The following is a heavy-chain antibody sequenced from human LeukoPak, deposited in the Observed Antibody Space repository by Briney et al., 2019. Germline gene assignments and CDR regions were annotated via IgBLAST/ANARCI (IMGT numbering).Heavy chain of an antibody. Sequence: SETLSLTCTVSGGSISSYYWSWIRQPAGKGLEWIGRIYTSGSTNYNPSLTSRVTMSVDTSKNQFSLKLSSVTAADTAVYYCARATSWSGYHFLLDYWGQGTLVTVSS. J-gene: IGHJ4*02. D-gene: IGHD3-3*01. CDR2: IYTSGST. CDR3: ARATSWSGYHFLLDY. CDR1: GGSISSYY. V-gene: IGHV4-4*07.